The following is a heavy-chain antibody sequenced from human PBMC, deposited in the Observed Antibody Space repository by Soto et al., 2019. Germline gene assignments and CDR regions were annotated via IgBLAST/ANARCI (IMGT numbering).Heavy chain of an antibody. CDR1: GFTFNMFM. V-gene: IGHV3-48*01. CDR3: ARRAPGNTGPDSYYYYMDV. D-gene: IGHD1-1*01. Sequence: EVQLVESGGGLVQPGGSLRLSCAASGFTFNMFMMTWVGQAPGKGPEWVSYISSSGSITSYAGSVRGRFTISRDNAKNSLYMQMDGLRAEDTAVYYCARRAPGNTGPDSYYYYMDVWGKGTTVTVSS. CDR2: ISSSGSIT. J-gene: IGHJ6*03.